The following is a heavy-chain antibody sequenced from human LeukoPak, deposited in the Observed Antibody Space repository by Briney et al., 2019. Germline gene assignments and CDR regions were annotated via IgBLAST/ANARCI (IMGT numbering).Heavy chain of an antibody. Sequence: PSETLSLTCAVYGGSFSGYYWSWIRQPPGKGLEWIGEIDHSGSTNYNPSLKSRVTISVDTSKNQFSLKLSSVTAADTAVYYCAGGPRGDYDFWSGNAFDIWGQGTMVTVSS. J-gene: IGHJ3*02. CDR3: AGGPRGDYDFWSGNAFDI. CDR1: GGSFSGYY. V-gene: IGHV4-34*01. D-gene: IGHD3-3*01. CDR2: IDHSGST.